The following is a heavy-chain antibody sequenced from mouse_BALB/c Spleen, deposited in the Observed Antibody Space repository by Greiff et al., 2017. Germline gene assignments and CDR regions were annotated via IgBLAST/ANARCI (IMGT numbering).Heavy chain of an antibody. CDR3: ARWDQKGFFDY. CDR2: ISSGSSTI. Sequence: HLVESGGGLVQPGGSRKLSCAASGFTFSSFGMHWVRQAPEKGLEWVAYISSGSSTIYYADTVKGRFTISRDNPKNTLFLQMTSLRSEDTAMYYCARWDQKGFFDYWGQGTTLTVSS. V-gene: IGHV5-17*02. D-gene: IGHD4-1*01. J-gene: IGHJ2*01. CDR1: GFTFSSFG.